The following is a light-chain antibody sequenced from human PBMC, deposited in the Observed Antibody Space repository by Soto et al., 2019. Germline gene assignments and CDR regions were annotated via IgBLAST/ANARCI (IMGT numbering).Light chain of an antibody. Sequence: ILLTQPPYTLSLSPGDIATLSCRASQRVDSSYVAWYQQRPGQAPGLLIYGASNWATGVPDRFSGSGSGTDFTLTISRLEPEDFAVYFCQQYASSPITFCQGTRLEIK. CDR1: QRVDSSY. J-gene: IGKJ5*01. V-gene: IGKV3-20*01. CDR3: QQYASSPIT. CDR2: GAS.